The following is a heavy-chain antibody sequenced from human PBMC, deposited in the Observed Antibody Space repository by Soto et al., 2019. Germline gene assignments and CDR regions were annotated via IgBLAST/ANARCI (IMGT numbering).Heavy chain of an antibody. CDR3: ARDRLGNVFYYGMDV. V-gene: IGHV1-18*01. D-gene: IGHD1-1*01. Sequence: ASVKVSCKADGYTFSNYGINWARQAPGQGLEWMGWISSYDGNTKYGQKFQGRVTMTTDTSTSTAYMELRSLRSDDTAVYYCARDRLGNVFYYGMDVWGQGTTVTVSS. CDR1: GYTFSNYG. J-gene: IGHJ6*02. CDR2: ISSYDGNT.